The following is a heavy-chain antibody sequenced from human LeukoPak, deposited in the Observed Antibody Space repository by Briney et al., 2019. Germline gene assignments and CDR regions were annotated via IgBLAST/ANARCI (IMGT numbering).Heavy chain of an antibody. J-gene: IGHJ4*02. D-gene: IGHD3-10*01. CDR1: GGSISSGSYY. V-gene: IGHV4-61*02. CDR3: AREPRRAHYYGSGSPIDY. Sequence: SETLSLTCTVSGGSISSGSYYWSWIRQPAGKGLEWIGRIYTSGSTNYNPSLKSRVTISVDTSKNQFSLKLSSVTAADTAVYYCAREPRRAHYYGSGSPIDYWGQGTLVTVSS. CDR2: IYTSGST.